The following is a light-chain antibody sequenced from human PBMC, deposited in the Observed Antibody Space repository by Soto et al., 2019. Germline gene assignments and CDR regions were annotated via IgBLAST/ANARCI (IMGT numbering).Light chain of an antibody. V-gene: IGKV3-15*01. CDR2: DAS. CDR3: QQYSEWPT. Sequence: EIVMTQSPATLSVSPGERATLSCRASQSVNTNLAWYQQKPGQGPRLLMYDASTRATGIPARFSGSGSGTEFTLTISSLQSEDLALYYCQQYSEWPTFGQGTKVDIK. CDR1: QSVNTN. J-gene: IGKJ1*01.